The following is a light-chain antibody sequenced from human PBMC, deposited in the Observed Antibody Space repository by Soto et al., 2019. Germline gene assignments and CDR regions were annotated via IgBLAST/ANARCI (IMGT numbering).Light chain of an antibody. V-gene: IGKV3-20*01. Sequence: EIGVTQSPCTLSLSPGERATLACRASQSVSSSYLSWYQQKPGHAQSPLIYGASIRSTCIPGRFSVSGSGTDFTLTISRLEPQNVAVYYCQQYGSSPPGCTFGQGTKLEIK. CDR2: GAS. CDR3: QQYGSSPPGCT. CDR1: QSVSSSY. J-gene: IGKJ2*02.